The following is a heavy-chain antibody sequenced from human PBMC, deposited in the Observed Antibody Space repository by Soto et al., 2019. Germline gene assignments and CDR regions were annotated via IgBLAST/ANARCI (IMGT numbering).Heavy chain of an antibody. V-gene: IGHV3-30-3*01. J-gene: IGHJ4*02. CDR2: ISDDGFTK. Sequence: QVQLVESGGGVVQPGRSLRLSCVASGFTFSTYAMHWVRQAPGKGLEWVGSISDDGFTKYNVDSVKGRFTISRDNSKNTLYLQMNSLRPEDSAVYYCASLHYYSLTLYLDYWGQGTLVTVAS. D-gene: IGHD3-22*01. CDR3: ASLHYYSLTLYLDY. CDR1: GFTFSTYA.